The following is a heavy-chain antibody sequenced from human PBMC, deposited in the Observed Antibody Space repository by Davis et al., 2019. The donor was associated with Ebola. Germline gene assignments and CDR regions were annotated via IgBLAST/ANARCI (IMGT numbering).Heavy chain of an antibody. Sequence: PGGSLRLSCAVTEFSVGSNHMGWVCRAPGKGLEWVSAIDSGGSTYYADFVKGRFTISRDNSKNTVYLQMNSLRAEDTAVYFCAREGRLERRGMDVWGKGTTVIVSS. V-gene: IGHV3-53*01. CDR1: EFSVGSNH. D-gene: IGHD1-1*01. CDR2: IDSGGST. CDR3: AREGRLERRGMDV. J-gene: IGHJ6*04.